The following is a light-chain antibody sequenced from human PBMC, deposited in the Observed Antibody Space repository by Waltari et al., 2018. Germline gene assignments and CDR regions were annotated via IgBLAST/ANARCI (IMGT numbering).Light chain of an antibody. Sequence: DIQMTQSPSSLSASVGGRVTITCRASRTISRYLNWYQQKPRKAPNLLISAASSLQSGVPSRFSGSGSGRDFTLIITSLQPEDFATYYCQESYSFTRTFGQGTKVEIK. CDR3: QESYSFTRT. CDR2: AAS. V-gene: IGKV1-39*01. CDR1: RTISRY. J-gene: IGKJ1*01.